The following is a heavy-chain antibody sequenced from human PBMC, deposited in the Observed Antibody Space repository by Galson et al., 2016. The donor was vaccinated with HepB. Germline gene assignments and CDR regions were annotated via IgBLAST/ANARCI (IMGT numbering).Heavy chain of an antibody. CDR1: GFTFSSYG. CDR2: ISYDGNKK. Sequence: SLRLSCEASGFTFSSYGMHWVRQAPGKGLEWVAIISYDGNKKYYADSVKGRFTISRDNSKNTLDLQMNSLRTDDTAMYYCAKPLGRCSSTSCYSAYYYAMDVWGQGTTVTVSS. J-gene: IGHJ6*02. D-gene: IGHD2-2*01. CDR3: AKPLGRCSSTSCYSAYYYAMDV. V-gene: IGHV3-30*18.